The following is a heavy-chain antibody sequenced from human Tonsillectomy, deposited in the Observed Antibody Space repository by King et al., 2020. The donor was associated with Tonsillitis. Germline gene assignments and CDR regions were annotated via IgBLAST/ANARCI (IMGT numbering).Heavy chain of an antibody. CDR3: ARAYSGKYPGWFDP. D-gene: IGHD1-26*01. CDR2: IYYSGST. Sequence: QLQESGPGLVKPSETLSLTCTVSGGSISSYYWSWIRQPPGKGLEWIGYIYYSGSTNYNPSLKSRVTISVDTSKNQFSLQLSSVTAADPAVYYCARAYSGKYPGWFDPWGQGTLVTVSS. J-gene: IGHJ5*02. CDR1: GGSISSYY. V-gene: IGHV4-59*01.